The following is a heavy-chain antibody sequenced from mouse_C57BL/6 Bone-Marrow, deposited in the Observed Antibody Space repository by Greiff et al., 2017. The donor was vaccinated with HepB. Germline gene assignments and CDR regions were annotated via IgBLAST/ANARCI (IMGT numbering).Heavy chain of an antibody. D-gene: IGHD3-2*02. Sequence: DVKLQESGPGLVKPSQSLSLTCSVTGYSITSGYYWNWIRQFPGNKLEWMGYISYDGSNNYNPSLKNRISITRDTSKNQFFLKLNSVTTEDTATYYCARRQLRLRDYFDYWGQGTTLTVSS. V-gene: IGHV3-6*01. CDR1: GYSITSGYY. CDR2: ISYDGSN. J-gene: IGHJ2*01. CDR3: ARRQLRLRDYFDY.